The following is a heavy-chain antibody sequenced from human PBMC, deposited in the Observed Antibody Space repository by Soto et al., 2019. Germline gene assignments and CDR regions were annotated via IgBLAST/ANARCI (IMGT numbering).Heavy chain of an antibody. CDR3: AKMYGYSYGPYYFDY. Sequence: PGGSLRLSCAASGFTFSSYAMSWVRQAPGKGLEWVSAISGSGGSTYYADSVKGRFTISRDNSKNTLYLQMNSLRAEDTAVYYCAKMYGYSYGPYYFDYWGQGTLVTVSS. CDR1: GFTFSSYA. D-gene: IGHD5-18*01. J-gene: IGHJ4*02. V-gene: IGHV3-23*01. CDR2: ISGSGGST.